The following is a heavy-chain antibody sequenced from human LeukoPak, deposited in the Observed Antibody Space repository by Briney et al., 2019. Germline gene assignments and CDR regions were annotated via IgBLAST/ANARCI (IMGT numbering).Heavy chain of an antibody. V-gene: IGHV3-21*01. CDR1: GFTFSSYS. CDR3: ARDGTGDSHYYDSSGRTFDY. CDR2: ISSSSYI. D-gene: IGHD3-22*01. Sequence: GGSLRLSCAASGFTFSSYSMNWVRQAPGKGLEWVSSISSSSYIYYADSVKGRFTISRDNAKNSLHLQMNSLRAEDTAVYYCARDGTGDSHYYDSSGRTFDYWGQGTLVTVSS. J-gene: IGHJ4*02.